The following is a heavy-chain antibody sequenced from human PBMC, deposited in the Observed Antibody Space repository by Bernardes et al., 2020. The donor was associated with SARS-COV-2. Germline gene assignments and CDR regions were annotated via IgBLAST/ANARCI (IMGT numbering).Heavy chain of an antibody. Sequence: ASVKVSCKASGYTFTSYTLHWVRQAPGQRLEWMGWINTVSGNTKYSQKFQGRVTISRDTSATTTYMELSSLISEDTAMYYCARQAASGPKFDAWGQGTLVTVSS. CDR3: ARQAASGPKFDA. D-gene: IGHD6-13*01. CDR2: INTVSGNT. J-gene: IGHJ5*02. CDR1: GYTFTSYT. V-gene: IGHV1-3*04.